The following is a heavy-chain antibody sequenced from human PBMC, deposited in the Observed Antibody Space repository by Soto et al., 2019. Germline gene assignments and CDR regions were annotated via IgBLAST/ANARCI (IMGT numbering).Heavy chain of an antibody. J-gene: IGHJ4*02. D-gene: IGHD6-13*01. CDR2: ISAYNGNT. Sequence: QVQLVQSGAEVKKPGASVKVSCKASGYTFTSYGISWVRQAPGQGLEWMGWISAYNGNTNYAQKLQGRVTMTTDTSMSTAYMELRSLRSDDTAVYYCAREAAAGTLQVKNDYWGQGTLVTVSS. CDR3: AREAAAGTLQVKNDY. CDR1: GYTFTSYG. V-gene: IGHV1-18*01.